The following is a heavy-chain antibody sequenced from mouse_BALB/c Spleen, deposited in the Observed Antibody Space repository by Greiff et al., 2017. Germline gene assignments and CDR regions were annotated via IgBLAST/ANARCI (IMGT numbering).Heavy chain of an antibody. Sequence: QVQLQQSGPELVKPGTSVKISCKASGYTFTNYWLGWVKQRPGHGLEWIGDIYPGGGYTNYNEKFKGKATLTADTSSSTAYMQLSSLTSEDSAVYFCARGGLRSAMDYWGQGTSVTVSS. CDR2: IYPGGGYT. V-gene: IGHV1-63*02. J-gene: IGHJ4*01. CDR3: ARGGLRSAMDY. D-gene: IGHD2-4*01. CDR1: GYTFTNYW.